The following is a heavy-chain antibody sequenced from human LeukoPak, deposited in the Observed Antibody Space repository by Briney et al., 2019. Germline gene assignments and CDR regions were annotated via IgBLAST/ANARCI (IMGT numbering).Heavy chain of an antibody. CDR2: INHSGST. V-gene: IGHV4-34*01. D-gene: IGHD6-13*01. Sequence: SETLSLTCAVYGGSFSGYYWSWIRQPPGKGLEWIGEINHSGSTNYNPSLKSRVTISVDTSKNQFSLKLSSVTAADTAVYYCARGETGHSSSWYGYWGQGTLVTVSS. CDR3: ARGETGHSSSWYGY. CDR1: GGSFSGYY. J-gene: IGHJ4*02.